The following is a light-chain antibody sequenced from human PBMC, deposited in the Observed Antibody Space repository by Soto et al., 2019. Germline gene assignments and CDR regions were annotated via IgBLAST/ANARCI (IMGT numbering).Light chain of an antibody. CDR3: CSYAGSYTFWV. Sequence: QSALTQPRSVSGSPGQSVTISCTGTSSDVGAYNFVSWYQQHPGKAPKLMIYDVTKRPSGVPDRFSGSKSGNTASLTISGLPAEDEADYYCCSYAGSYTFWVFGGGTKLTVL. V-gene: IGLV2-11*01. CDR2: DVT. J-gene: IGLJ3*02. CDR1: SSDVGAYNF.